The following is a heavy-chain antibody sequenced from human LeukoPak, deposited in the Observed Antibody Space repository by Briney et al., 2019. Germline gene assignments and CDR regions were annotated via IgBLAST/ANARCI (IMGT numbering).Heavy chain of an antibody. V-gene: IGHV4-34*01. Sequence: SETLSLTCAVYGGSFSGYYWSWIRQPPGKGLESIGEINHSGSTNYNPSLKSQVTISVDTSKNQFSLRLSSVTAADTAVYYCARGHFTVTPELGYWGQGTLVTVSS. D-gene: IGHD4-11*01. CDR3: ARGHFTVTPELGY. CDR1: GGSFSGYY. J-gene: IGHJ4*02. CDR2: INHSGST.